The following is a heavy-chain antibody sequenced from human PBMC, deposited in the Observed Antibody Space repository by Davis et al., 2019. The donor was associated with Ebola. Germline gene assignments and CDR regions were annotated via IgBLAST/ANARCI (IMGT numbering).Heavy chain of an antibody. CDR3: ARMQLRGYYFDY. CDR1: GYTFTGYY. V-gene: IGHV1-2*04. D-gene: IGHD6-6*01. Sequence: ASVKVSCKASGYTFTGYYMHWVRQAPGQGLEWMGWINPNSGGTNYAQKFQGWVTMTRDTSISTAYMELSRLRSDDTAAYYCARMQLRGYYFDYWGQGTLVTVSS. J-gene: IGHJ4*02. CDR2: INPNSGGT.